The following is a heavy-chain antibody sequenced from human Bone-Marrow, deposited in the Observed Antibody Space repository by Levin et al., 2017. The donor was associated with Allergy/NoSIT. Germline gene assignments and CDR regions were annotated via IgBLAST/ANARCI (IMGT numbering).Heavy chain of an antibody. J-gene: IGHJ6*03. CDR2: IYYSGST. D-gene: IGHD5-12*01. Sequence: SQTLSLTCTVSGGSISGYYWSWIRQPPEKGLEWIGYIYYSGSTKYNASLKSRVTISVDTSKNQFSLKLTSVTAADTAVYYCARAIPSGGYSYYYYYMDVWGKGTTVTVSS. CDR3: ARAIPSGGYSYYYYYMDV. V-gene: IGHV4-59*01. CDR1: GGSISGYY.